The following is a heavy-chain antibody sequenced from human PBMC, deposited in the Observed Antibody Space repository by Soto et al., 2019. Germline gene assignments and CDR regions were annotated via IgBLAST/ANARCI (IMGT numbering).Heavy chain of an antibody. V-gene: IGHV3-23*01. CDR1: GFTFSSYA. D-gene: IGHD6-13*01. J-gene: IGHJ6*02. CDR3: AKVYYSSSWYRTTYYYYGMDV. Sequence: GGSLRLSCAASGFTFSSYAMSWVRQAPGKGLEWVSAISGSGGSTYYADSVKGRFTISRDNSKNTLYLQMNSLRAEDTAVYYCAKVYYSSSWYRTTYYYYGMDVWGQGTTVTVSS. CDR2: ISGSGGST.